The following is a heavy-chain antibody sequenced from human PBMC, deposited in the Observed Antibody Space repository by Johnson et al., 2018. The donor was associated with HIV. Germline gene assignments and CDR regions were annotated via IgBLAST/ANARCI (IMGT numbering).Heavy chain of an antibody. CDR1: GFTFSSYA. CDR3: AKDPGDCSSTSCYAFDI. V-gene: IGHV3-23*04. Sequence: VQLVESGGGLVQPGGSLRLSCAASGFTFSSYAMSWVRQAPGKGLEWVSAISGSGGSTYYADSVKGRFTIYRANSKNTLYREMNSLRAEDTAVYYCAKDPGDCSSTSCYAFDIWGQGTMVTVSS. J-gene: IGHJ3*02. CDR2: ISGSGGST. D-gene: IGHD2-2*01.